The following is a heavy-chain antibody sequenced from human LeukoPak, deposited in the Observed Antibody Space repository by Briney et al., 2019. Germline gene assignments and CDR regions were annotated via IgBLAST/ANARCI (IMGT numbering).Heavy chain of an antibody. D-gene: IGHD1-26*01. CDR2: ISAYNGNT. J-gene: IGHJ4*02. V-gene: IGHV1-18*01. CDR1: GYTFTSYG. Sequence: ASVKDSCKASGYTFTSYGISWVRQAPGQGLEWMGWISAYNGNTNYAQNLQGRVTMTTDTSTSTAYMELRSLRSDDTAVYYCARLVGATTRDDYWGQGTLVTVSS. CDR3: ARLVGATTRDDY.